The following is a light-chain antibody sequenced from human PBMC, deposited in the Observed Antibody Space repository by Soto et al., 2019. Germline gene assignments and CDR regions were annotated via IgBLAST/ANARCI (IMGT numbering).Light chain of an antibody. Sequence: QSVLTQPPSVSGAPGRRVTISCTGSSSNIGAGYDVHWYQQLPGTAPKLLIYGNSNRPSGVPDRFSGSKSGTSASLAITGLQAEYEADYYCQSYDSSLSGDVFGTGTKVTVL. CDR1: SSNIGAGYD. V-gene: IGLV1-40*01. J-gene: IGLJ1*01. CDR2: GNS. CDR3: QSYDSSLSGDV.